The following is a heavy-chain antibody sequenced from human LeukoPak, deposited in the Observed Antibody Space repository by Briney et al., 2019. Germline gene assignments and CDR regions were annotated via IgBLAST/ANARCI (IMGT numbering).Heavy chain of an antibody. CDR1: GFTFSSYS. Sequence: GGSLRLSCAASGFTFSSYSMNWVRQAPGKGLEWVSSISSSSSYIYYADSVEGRFTISRDNAKNSLYLQMNGLRAEDTAAYYCMRGATDTTRWFDPWGQGTLVTVSS. V-gene: IGHV3-21*01. J-gene: IGHJ5*02. CDR3: MRGATDTTRWFDP. CDR2: ISSSSSYI. D-gene: IGHD1-7*01.